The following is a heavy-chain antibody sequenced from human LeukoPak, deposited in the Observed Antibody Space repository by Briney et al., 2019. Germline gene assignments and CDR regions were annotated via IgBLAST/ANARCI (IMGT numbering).Heavy chain of an antibody. CDR1: GYTFTSYG. CDR3: ARVTGSSSWEQIYYYYYMDV. CDR2: ISAYNGNT. V-gene: IGHV1-18*01. D-gene: IGHD6-13*01. Sequence: ASVKVSCKASGYTFTSYGISWVRQAPGQGLEWMGWISAYNGNTNYAQKLQARVTMTTDTSTSTAYMELRSLRSDDTAVYYCARVTGSSSWEQIYYYYYMDVWGNGTTVTVSS. J-gene: IGHJ6*03.